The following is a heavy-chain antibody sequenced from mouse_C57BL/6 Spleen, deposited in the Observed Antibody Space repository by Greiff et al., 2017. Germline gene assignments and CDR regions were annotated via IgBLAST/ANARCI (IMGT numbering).Heavy chain of an antibody. CDR3: ARETVGEGYYAMDY. V-gene: IGHV1-64*01. Sequence: QVQLQQPGAELVKPGASVKLSCKASGYTFTSYWMHWVKQRPGQGLEWIGMIHPNSGSTNYNEKFKSKATLTVDKSSSTAYMQLSSLTSEDSAVYYGARETVGEGYYAMDYWGQGTSVTVSS. J-gene: IGHJ4*01. D-gene: IGHD3-2*01. CDR2: IHPNSGST. CDR1: GYTFTSYW.